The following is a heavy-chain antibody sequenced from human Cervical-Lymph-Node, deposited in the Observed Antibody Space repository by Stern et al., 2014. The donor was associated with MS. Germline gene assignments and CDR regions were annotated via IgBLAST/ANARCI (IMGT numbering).Heavy chain of an antibody. CDR2: FDPEHGET. V-gene: IGHV1-24*01. CDR1: GYTLSEIS. Sequence: QDQLVQSGAAVKKPGASVKVSCKVSGYTLSEISMHWVRLAPGKGLEWMVGFDPEHGETRYAQKFQGRVTMAEDRSTDTAYMELSSLRSEDTAVYYCATHRGRVTYYYGMDVWGQGTTVTVSS. D-gene: IGHD2-21*02. J-gene: IGHJ6*02. CDR3: ATHRGRVTYYYGMDV.